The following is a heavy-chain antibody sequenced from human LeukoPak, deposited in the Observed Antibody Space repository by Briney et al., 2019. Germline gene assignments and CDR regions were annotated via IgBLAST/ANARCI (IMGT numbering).Heavy chain of an antibody. CDR2: IYPGDSDT. CDR1: GYSFTSYW. V-gene: IGHV5-51*01. J-gene: IGHJ5*02. CDR3: ARLRGAAHPEIYNWFDP. Sequence: GESLKISCKGSGYSFTSYWIGWVRQMPGKGLEWMGIIYPGDSDTRYSPSFQGQVTISADKSISTAYLQWSSLKASDTAMYYCARLRGAAHPEIYNWFDPWGQGTLVTVSS. D-gene: IGHD6-25*01.